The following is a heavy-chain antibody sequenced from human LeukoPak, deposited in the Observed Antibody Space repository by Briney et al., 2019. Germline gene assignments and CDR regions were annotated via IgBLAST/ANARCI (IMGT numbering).Heavy chain of an antibody. V-gene: IGHV4-4*02. J-gene: IGHJ4*02. CDR2: VYLSGTT. CDR1: GDPINSLDL. D-gene: IGHD3-22*01. Sequence: SETLSLTCTVSGDPINSLDLWSWVRQPPGKGLEWIGEVYLSGTTHSNPSVKSRVTISIDKSKNQFFLNLSSVTAADTAVYYCAGLVGRYSSGLYYYYFDYWGQGTLVTVSS. CDR3: AGLVGRYSSGLYYYYFDY.